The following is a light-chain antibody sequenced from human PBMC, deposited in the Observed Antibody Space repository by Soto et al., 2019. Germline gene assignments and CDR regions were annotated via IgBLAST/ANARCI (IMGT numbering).Light chain of an antibody. CDR3: QHYNSYSEA. Sequence: DIHMTRSPSSGSGSVVDRVSRTFRASQTISSWLAWYQQKPGKAPKLLIYKASTLKSGVPSRFSGSGSGTEFTLTISSLQPDDFATYYCQHYNSYSEAFGQGTKVDIK. CDR1: QTISSW. CDR2: KAS. V-gene: IGKV1-5*03. J-gene: IGKJ1*01.